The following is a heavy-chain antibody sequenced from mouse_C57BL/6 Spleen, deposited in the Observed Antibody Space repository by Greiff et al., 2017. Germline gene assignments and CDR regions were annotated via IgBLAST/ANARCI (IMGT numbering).Heavy chain of an antibody. CDR1: GFTFSSYA. CDR3: ARGYYSNHYFDY. V-gene: IGHV5-4*03. J-gene: IGHJ2*01. CDR2: ISDGGSYT. D-gene: IGHD2-5*01. Sequence: EVKLVESGGGLVKPGGSLKLSCAASGFTFSSYAMSWVRQTPEKRLEWVATISDGGSYTYYPDNVKGRFTISRDNAKNNLYLQMSHLKSEDTAMYYCARGYYSNHYFDYWGQGTTLTVSS.